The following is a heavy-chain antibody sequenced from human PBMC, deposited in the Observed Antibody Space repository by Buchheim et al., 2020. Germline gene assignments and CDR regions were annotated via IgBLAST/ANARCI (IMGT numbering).Heavy chain of an antibody. J-gene: IGHJ2*01. D-gene: IGHD3-3*01. CDR2: ISWDGGST. Sequence: EMQLVESGGVVVQPGGSLRLSCAASGFTFDDYAMHWVRQAPGKGLEWVSLISWDGGSTYYADSVKGRFTISRDNSKNYLYLQMNSLRAEDTALYYCAKGVRADFWSGDNWYFDLWGRGTL. CDR1: GFTFDDYA. CDR3: AKGVRADFWSGDNWYFDL. V-gene: IGHV3-43D*04.